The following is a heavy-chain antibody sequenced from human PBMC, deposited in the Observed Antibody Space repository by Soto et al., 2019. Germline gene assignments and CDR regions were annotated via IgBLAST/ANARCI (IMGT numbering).Heavy chain of an antibody. V-gene: IGHV4-34*01. CDR3: ARAHYYGSGSYYNEDGMDV. J-gene: IGHJ6*02. Sequence: SETLSLTCAVYGGSFSGYYWSWIRQPPGKXLEWIGEINHSGSTNYNPSLKSRVTISVDTSKNQFSLKLSSVTAADTAVYYCARAHYYGSGSYYNEDGMDVWGQGTTVTVSS. D-gene: IGHD3-10*01. CDR1: GGSFSGYY. CDR2: INHSGST.